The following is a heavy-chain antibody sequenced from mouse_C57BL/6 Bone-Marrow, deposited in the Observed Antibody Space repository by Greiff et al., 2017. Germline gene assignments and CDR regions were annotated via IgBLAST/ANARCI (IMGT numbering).Heavy chain of an antibody. CDR3: ANMVTGAY. CDR2: ISSGSSTI. J-gene: IGHJ3*01. CDR1: GFTFSDYG. V-gene: IGHV5-17*01. Sequence: EVMLVESGGGLVKPGGSLKLSCAASGFTFSDYGMHWVRQAPEKGLEWVAYISSGSSTIYYAATVKGRFTISRDNAKNTLFLHMPSLRSEDAAMYSCANMVTGAYWGQGTLVTVSA. D-gene: IGHD2-2*01.